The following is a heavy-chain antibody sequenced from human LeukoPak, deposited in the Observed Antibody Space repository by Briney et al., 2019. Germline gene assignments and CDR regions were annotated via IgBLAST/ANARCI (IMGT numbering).Heavy chain of an antibody. Sequence: ASVKVSCKASGYTFTGYYMHWVRQAPGQGLEWMGWINPSSGGTNYAQKFQGRVTMTRDTSISTAYMELSRLRSDDTAVYYCARILSKYYYYMDVWGKGTTVTVSS. V-gene: IGHV1-2*02. J-gene: IGHJ6*03. CDR3: ARILSKYYYYMDV. CDR2: INPSSGGT. CDR1: GYTFTGYY.